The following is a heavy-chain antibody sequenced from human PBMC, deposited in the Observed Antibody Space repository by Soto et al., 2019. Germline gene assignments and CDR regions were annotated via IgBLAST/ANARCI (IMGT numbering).Heavy chain of an antibody. J-gene: IGHJ4*02. D-gene: IGHD2-15*01. CDR1: GGTFSSYA. CDR3: ARDGYCSGGSCYTDY. CDR2: IIPIFGSA. V-gene: IGHV1-69*01. Sequence: QVQLVQSGAEVKKPGSSVKVSCKASGGTFSSYAISWVRQAPGHGLEWMGGIIPIFGSANYAQKFQGSVTISPHESTSTAYMGLSSLRSEDTAVYYCARDGYCSGGSCYTDYWAQGTLVTVSS.